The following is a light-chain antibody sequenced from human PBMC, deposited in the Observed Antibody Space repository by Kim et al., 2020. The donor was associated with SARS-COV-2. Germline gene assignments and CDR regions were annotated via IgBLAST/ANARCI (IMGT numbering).Light chain of an antibody. CDR2: CKN. CDR1: RRRRYY. J-gene: IGLJ2*01. Sequence: ASRQTVRTTCQGDRRRRYYATWYQQKPGPAPLLLNYCKNNRPSGFPDRFSGPCSGNTASLTITRTPAGDAADYYCKSRDSHDTVVFGGGTKLTVL. CDR3: KSRDSHDTVV. V-gene: IGLV3-19*01.